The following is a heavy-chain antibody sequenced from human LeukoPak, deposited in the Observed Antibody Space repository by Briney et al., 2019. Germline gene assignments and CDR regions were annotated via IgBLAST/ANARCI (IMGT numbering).Heavy chain of an antibody. Sequence: GGSLRLSCAASGFTFDDYAMYWVRQSPGKGLEWVAVISYDGSNKYYADSVKGRFTISRDNAKNSLYLQMNSLRAEDTAVYYCARDSLIPYYYDSSGYYFSYWGQGTLVTVSS. CDR3: ARDSLIPYYYDSSGYYFSY. CDR1: GFTFDDYA. J-gene: IGHJ4*02. V-gene: IGHV3-30-3*01. D-gene: IGHD3-22*01. CDR2: ISYDGSNK.